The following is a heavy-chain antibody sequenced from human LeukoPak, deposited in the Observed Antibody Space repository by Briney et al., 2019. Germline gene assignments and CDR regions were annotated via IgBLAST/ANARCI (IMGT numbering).Heavy chain of an antibody. Sequence: GGSLRLSCAASGFTFSSYAMHWVRQAPGKGLEWVAVISYDGSNKYYADSVKGRFTISRDNSKNTLYLQMNSLRAEDTAVYYCASAVVATTAFDYWGQGTLVTVSS. CDR1: GFTFSSYA. D-gene: IGHD5-12*01. CDR3: ASAVVATTAFDY. CDR2: ISYDGSNK. V-gene: IGHV3-30*04. J-gene: IGHJ4*02.